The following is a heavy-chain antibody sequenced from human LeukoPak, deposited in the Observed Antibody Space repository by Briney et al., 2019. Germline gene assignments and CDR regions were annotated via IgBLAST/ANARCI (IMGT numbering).Heavy chain of an antibody. CDR1: GFTVNDYW. CDR3: ARDGDYFDY. V-gene: IGHV3-7*01. Sequence: GGSLRLSCAASGFTVNDYWMSWVRQAPGKGLEWVANIKKNRGDSYYVDSVKGRFTISRDNAKNSLYLQMNSLRVEDTAVYYCARDGDYFDYWGQGTPVTVSS. J-gene: IGHJ4*02. D-gene: IGHD2-21*01. CDR2: IKKNRGDS.